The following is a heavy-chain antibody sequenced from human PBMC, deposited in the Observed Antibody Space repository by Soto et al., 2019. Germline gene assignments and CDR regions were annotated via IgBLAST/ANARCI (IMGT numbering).Heavy chain of an antibody. Sequence: QVQLVQSGAEVKKPGSSVKVSCKASGGSFSSYAISWVRQAPVQGLEWMGGIIPIFGTATYAQKFQGRVTIIADNSTSNAYMELSSLRSEDTAVYYCARAGPVAGNHAFDIWGQGTLVTVSS. CDR3: ARAGPVAGNHAFDI. D-gene: IGHD6-19*01. V-gene: IGHV1-69*06. J-gene: IGHJ3*02. CDR2: IIPIFGTA. CDR1: GGSFSSYA.